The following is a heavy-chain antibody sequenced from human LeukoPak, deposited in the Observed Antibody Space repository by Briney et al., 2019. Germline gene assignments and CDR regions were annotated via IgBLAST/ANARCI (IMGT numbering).Heavy chain of an antibody. Sequence: PSETLSLTCTVSGGSISSYYWSWIRQPPGKGLGWIGNIYTSGSTYYNPSLKSRVTISVDTSKNQFSLKLNSVTAADTAVYYCARKYCRSTRCYDYFDYWGQGTLVTVSS. V-gene: IGHV4-4*09. CDR1: GGSISSYY. D-gene: IGHD2-2*01. CDR3: ARKYCRSTRCYDYFDY. CDR2: IYTSGST. J-gene: IGHJ4*02.